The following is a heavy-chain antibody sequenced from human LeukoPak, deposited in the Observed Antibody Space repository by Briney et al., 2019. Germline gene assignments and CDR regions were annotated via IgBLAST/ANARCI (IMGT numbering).Heavy chain of an antibody. CDR1: GFTFSSYW. Sequence: GGSLRLSCAASGFTFSSYWMSWVRQAPGKGLEWVSAISGSGGSTYYADSVKGRFTISRDNSKNTLYLQMNSLRAEDTAVYDCAKDWRRYYDSSGYEGYFDYWGQGTLVTVSS. CDR3: AKDWRRYYDSSGYEGYFDY. CDR2: ISGSGGST. J-gene: IGHJ4*02. V-gene: IGHV3-23*01. D-gene: IGHD3-22*01.